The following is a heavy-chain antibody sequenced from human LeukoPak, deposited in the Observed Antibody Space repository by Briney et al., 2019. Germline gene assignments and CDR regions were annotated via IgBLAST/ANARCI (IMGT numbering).Heavy chain of an antibody. CDR3: ATQIITMVRGVIKVSFDY. V-gene: IGHV1-24*01. J-gene: IGHJ4*02. D-gene: IGHD3-10*01. CDR1: GYTLTELS. Sequence: GASVKVSCKVSGYTLTELSMHWVRQAPGKGLEWMGGFDPEDGETIYAQKFQGRVTMTEDTSTDTAYMELSSLRSEDTAVYYCATQIITMVRGVIKVSFDYWGQGTLVTVSS. CDR2: FDPEDGET.